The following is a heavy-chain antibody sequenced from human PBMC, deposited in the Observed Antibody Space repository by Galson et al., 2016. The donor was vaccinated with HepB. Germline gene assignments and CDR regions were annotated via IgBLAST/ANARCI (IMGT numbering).Heavy chain of an antibody. V-gene: IGHV3-23*01. CDR3: GKHGGFDY. D-gene: IGHD3-16*01. CDR2: ITGSAATT. CDR1: GFSFSTSG. J-gene: IGHJ4*02. Sequence: SLRLSCAASGFSFSTSGMSWVRPTPGRGLEWVSGITGSAATTHYADSVKGRFTISRDNSKNTLYLYMNSLRAGDAAVYYCGKHGGFDYWGQGALVTVSS.